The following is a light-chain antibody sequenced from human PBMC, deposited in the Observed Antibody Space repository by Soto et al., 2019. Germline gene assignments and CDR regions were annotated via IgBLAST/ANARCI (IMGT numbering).Light chain of an antibody. J-gene: IGKJ1*01. CDR3: QQYNSYWT. CDR1: QSISSW. Sequence: DFQMTPSPSTLSASVVDRVTITCRASQSISSWLAWYQQKPGKAPKLLIYDASSLESGVPSRFSGSGSGTEFTLTISSLQPDDFATYYCQQYNSYWTFGQGTKVDIK. CDR2: DAS. V-gene: IGKV1-5*01.